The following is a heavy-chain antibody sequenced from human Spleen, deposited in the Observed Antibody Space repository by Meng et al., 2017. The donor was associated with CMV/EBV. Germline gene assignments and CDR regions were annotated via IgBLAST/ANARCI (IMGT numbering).Heavy chain of an antibody. Sequence: GESLKISCAVSGVTFRKTGMSWLRQVPGKGLEWVADMSGDGREIYYVDSVKGRFTISRDNAKNSLYLEMNSLRVEDTAVYYCGSREGGYWGQGTLVTVSS. J-gene: IGHJ4*02. CDR2: MSGDGREI. CDR1: GVTFRKTG. V-gene: IGHV3-7*01. CDR3: GSREGGY. D-gene: IGHD3-16*01.